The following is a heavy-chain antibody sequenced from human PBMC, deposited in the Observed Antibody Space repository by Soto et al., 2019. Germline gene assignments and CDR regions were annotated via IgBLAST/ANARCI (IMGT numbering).Heavy chain of an antibody. CDR3: ARGYHSSTWSVDYFDY. CDR1: GGSVSSYGYT. D-gene: IGHD6-13*01. CDR2: ISYSGTT. J-gene: IGHJ4*02. Sequence: QVQLQESGPGLMKPSQTLSLTCAVSGGSVSSYGYTWGWIRQHPGEGLEWIGYISYSGTTDYHPSLKSRLTISLDTSKNQFSLKLTSVTAADTAIYFCARGYHSSTWSVDYFDYWGQGTLITVSS. V-gene: IGHV4-31*11.